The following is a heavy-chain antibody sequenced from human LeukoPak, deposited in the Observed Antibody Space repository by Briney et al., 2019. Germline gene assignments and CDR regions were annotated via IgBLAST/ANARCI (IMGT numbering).Heavy chain of an antibody. J-gene: IGHJ4*02. V-gene: IGHV3-48*03. D-gene: IGHD3-10*01. CDR1: GFTFSRYE. CDR3: ARVQVVRGVRTNFDY. Sequence: GGSLRLSCAASGFTFSRYEMIWVRQAPGKGLEWVSYISSGGGNIYYADSVKGRFTTSRDSAKSLLYLQMNSLRAEDTAVYYCARVQVVRGVRTNFDYWGQGTLVTVSS. CDR2: ISSGGGNI.